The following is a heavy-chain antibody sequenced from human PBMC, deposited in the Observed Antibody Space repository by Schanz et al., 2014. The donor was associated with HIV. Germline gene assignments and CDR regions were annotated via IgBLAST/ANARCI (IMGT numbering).Heavy chain of an antibody. J-gene: IGHJ4*02. CDR2: IYYSGST. Sequence: QVQLQESGPGLVRPSQTLSLTCTVAGGSISSGGYYWSWVRQHPGKGLEWIGYIYYSGSTYYNPSLKSRVTISVDTSKNQFSLKLRSVTAADTAVYYCARGYVSSSSSLGYWGQGTLVTVSS. CDR1: GGSISSGGYY. V-gene: IGHV4-31*03. CDR3: ARGYVSSSSSLGY. D-gene: IGHD6-6*01.